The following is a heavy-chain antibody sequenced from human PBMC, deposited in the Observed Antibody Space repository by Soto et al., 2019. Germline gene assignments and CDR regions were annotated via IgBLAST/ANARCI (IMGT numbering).Heavy chain of an antibody. J-gene: IGHJ4*02. D-gene: IGHD3-22*01. Sequence: KVSCKASGYTFTYYHVHWVRQAPGQGLEWMGWINPNSGGTNYAQKFQGRVTMTRDTSISTAYMELSRLRSDDTAVYYCARADYYDSSGPRDFWGQGTLVTVSS. CDR1: GYTFTYYH. CDR2: INPNSGGT. CDR3: ARADYYDSSGPRDF. V-gene: IGHV1-2*02.